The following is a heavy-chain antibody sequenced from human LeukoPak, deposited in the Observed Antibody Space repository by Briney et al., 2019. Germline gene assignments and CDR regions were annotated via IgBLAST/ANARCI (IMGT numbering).Heavy chain of an antibody. V-gene: IGHV3-48*03. D-gene: IGHD5-18*01. Sequence: PGGSLRLSCAASGFTFSSYEMNWVRQAPGKGLEWVSYISSSGSTIYYADSVKGRFTISRDNAKNSLYLQMNSLRAEDTAVYYCARGSRIQLWSGNFDYWGQGTLVTVSS. CDR3: ARGSRIQLWSGNFDY. CDR1: GFTFSSYE. J-gene: IGHJ4*02. CDR2: ISSSGSTI.